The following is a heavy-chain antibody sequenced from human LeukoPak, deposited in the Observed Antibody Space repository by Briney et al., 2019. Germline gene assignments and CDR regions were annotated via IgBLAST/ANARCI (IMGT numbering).Heavy chain of an antibody. Sequence: SETLSLTCTVSVGSLSRDDYYWSGIRQPPGKGREGIGYIYYSGSTYHNPSLKSRVTISVDTSKNQFSLKLSSVTAADTAVYYCDREAFFGDLDYWGQGTLVTVSS. V-gene: IGHV4-30-4*01. CDR2: IYYSGST. D-gene: IGHD3-10*01. J-gene: IGHJ4*02. CDR1: VGSLSRDDYY. CDR3: DREAFFGDLDY.